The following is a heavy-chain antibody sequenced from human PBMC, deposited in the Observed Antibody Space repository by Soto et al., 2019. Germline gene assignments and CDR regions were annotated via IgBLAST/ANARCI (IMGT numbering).Heavy chain of an antibody. V-gene: IGHV2-5*01. CDR3: ARRPTALNYGDYYDY. D-gene: IGHD4-17*01. Sequence: SGPTLVNPTQTLSLTFPFSGFSLSTTGVGVGWTRQPPGKALEWLALIYWNDDRRYSPSLKSRLTIIKDASKNQVVLIMTNMDPVDTATYYCARRPTALNYGDYYDYWGQGALVTVSS. CDR1: GFSLSTTGVG. J-gene: IGHJ4*02. CDR2: IYWNDDR.